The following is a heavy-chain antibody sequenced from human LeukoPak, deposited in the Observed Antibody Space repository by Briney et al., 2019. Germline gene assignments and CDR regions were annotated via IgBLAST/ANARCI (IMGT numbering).Heavy chain of an antibody. CDR1: GFTFSSYA. CDR2: ISYDGSNK. CDR3: AREVLITMVRGIIDYYYMDV. D-gene: IGHD3-10*01. V-gene: IGHV3-30*04. Sequence: SLRLSCAASGFTFSSYAMHWVRQAPGKGLEWVAVISYDGSNKYYADSVKGRFTISRDNSKNTLYLQMNSLRAEDTAVYYCAREVLITMVRGIIDYYYMDVWGKGTTVTISS. J-gene: IGHJ6*03.